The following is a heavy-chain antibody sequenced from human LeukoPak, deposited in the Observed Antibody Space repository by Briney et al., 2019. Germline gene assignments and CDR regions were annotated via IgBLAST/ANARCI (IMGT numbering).Heavy chain of an antibody. J-gene: IGHJ3*02. Sequence: PGGSLRLSCAASGFTFDDYAMHWVRQAPGKGLEWVSGTSWNSGSIGYADSVKGRFTISRDNAKNSLYLQMNSLRAEDMALYYCAKGRYSYGFDAFDIWGQGTMVTVSS. CDR3: AKGRYSYGFDAFDI. D-gene: IGHD5-18*01. V-gene: IGHV3-9*03. CDR2: TSWNSGSI. CDR1: GFTFDDYA.